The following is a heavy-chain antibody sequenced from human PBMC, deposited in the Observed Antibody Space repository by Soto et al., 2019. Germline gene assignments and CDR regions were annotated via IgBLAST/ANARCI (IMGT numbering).Heavy chain of an antibody. D-gene: IGHD6-19*01. CDR1: GGTFSSYA. CDR2: IIPIFGTA. CDR3: ASWATEGYSSGWFDAFDI. V-gene: IGHV1-69*13. J-gene: IGHJ3*02. Sequence: SVKVSCKASGGTFSSYAISWVRQAPGQGLEWMGGIIPIFGTANYAQKFQGRVTITADESTSTAYMELSRLRSEDTAVYYCASWATEGYSSGWFDAFDIWGQGTMVTVSS.